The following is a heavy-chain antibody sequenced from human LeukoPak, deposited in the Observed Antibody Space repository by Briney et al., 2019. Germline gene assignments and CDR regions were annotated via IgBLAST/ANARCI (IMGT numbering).Heavy chain of an antibody. Sequence: SQTLSLTCTVSGGSISSGSYYWSWIRQPAGKGLEWIGRIYTSGSTNYNPSLKSRVTISVDTSKNQFSLKLSSVTAADTAVYYCAREGLGLSWFDPWGQGTLVTVSS. D-gene: IGHD7-27*01. CDR1: GGSISSGSYY. CDR3: AREGLGLSWFDP. V-gene: IGHV4-61*02. CDR2: IYTSGST. J-gene: IGHJ5*02.